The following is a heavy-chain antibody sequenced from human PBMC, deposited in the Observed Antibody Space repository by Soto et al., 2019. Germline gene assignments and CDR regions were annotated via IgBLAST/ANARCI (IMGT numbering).Heavy chain of an antibody. J-gene: IGHJ6*02. D-gene: IGHD3-3*01. CDR2: IYYSGST. Sequence: SETLSLTGTVSGGPISSGGYYWSWIRQHPGKGLEWIGYIYYSGSTYYNPSLKSRVTISVDTSKNQFSLKLSSVTAADTAVYYCARANSWTPRYYYYGMDVWGQGTTVTVSS. CDR1: GGPISSGGYY. V-gene: IGHV4-31*03. CDR3: ARANSWTPRYYYYGMDV.